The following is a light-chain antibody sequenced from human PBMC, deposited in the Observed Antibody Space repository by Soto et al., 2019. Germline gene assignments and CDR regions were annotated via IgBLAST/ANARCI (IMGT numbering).Light chain of an antibody. CDR3: QQYNKWPPET. CDR2: GAS. J-gene: IGKJ1*01. Sequence: EVVLTQSPGTLSLSPGERATLSCRASQSLDSTSLAWYQQKPGQSPRLVIYGASRRATGIPDRFSGSGSGTDFILTISSLQSEDFAVYYCQQYNKWPPETFGQGTKVEIK. CDR1: QSLDSTS. V-gene: IGKV3-20*01.